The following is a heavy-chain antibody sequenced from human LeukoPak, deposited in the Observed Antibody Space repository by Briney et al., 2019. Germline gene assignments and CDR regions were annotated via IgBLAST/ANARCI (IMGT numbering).Heavy chain of an antibody. D-gene: IGHD3-10*01. V-gene: IGHV3-30*03. CDR2: ITYDGYYK. J-gene: IGHJ4*02. Sequence: GTSLRLSCAASGFTFTNYGMHWVRHAPGKGLEWVALITYDGYYKYYSDSVKGRFTISSDTSKNTLYLQMNSLRAEDTAVYYCARDLSPVVRASPMGYWGQGTPVTVSS. CDR3: ARDLSPVVRASPMGY. CDR1: GFTFTNYG.